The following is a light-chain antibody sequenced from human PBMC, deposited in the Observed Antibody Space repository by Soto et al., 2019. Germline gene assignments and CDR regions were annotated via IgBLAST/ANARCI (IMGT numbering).Light chain of an antibody. Sequence: EIVMTQSPATLSVSPGERATLSCRASQSVSNNLAWYQQKPGQAPRLLIYGASTRATGIPARFSGSGSGTEFTLTISSLQSEDFAVYYCQQYNIWPHTFGQGTKLEIK. J-gene: IGKJ2*01. V-gene: IGKV3-15*01. CDR3: QQYNIWPHT. CDR2: GAS. CDR1: QSVSNN.